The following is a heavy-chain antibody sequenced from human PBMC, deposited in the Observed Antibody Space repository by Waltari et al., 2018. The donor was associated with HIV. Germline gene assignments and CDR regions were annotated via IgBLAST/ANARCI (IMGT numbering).Heavy chain of an antibody. J-gene: IGHJ6*02. CDR2: ISAYNGNT. D-gene: IGHD1-1*01. V-gene: IGHV1-18*01. CDR1: GYTFTSFG. Sequence: SGAEVKKPGASVKVSCKASGYTFTSFGISWVRQAPGQGLEWMGWISAYNGNTNYAQKLQGRVTMTTDTSTSTAYMELRSLRSDDTAVFYCARDNWNDYYYYGMDVWGQGTTVTVSS. CDR3: ARDNWNDYYYYGMDV.